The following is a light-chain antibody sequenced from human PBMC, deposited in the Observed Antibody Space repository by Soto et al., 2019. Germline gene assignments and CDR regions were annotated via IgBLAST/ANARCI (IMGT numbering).Light chain of an antibody. J-gene: IGLJ1*01. CDR3: GSYVGGNNDV. V-gene: IGLV2-8*01. Sequence: QSVLTQPPSASGSPGQSVSISCTGTSSDVGGYNYVSWYQQHPGKAPKLMIYQVNKRPSGVPDRFFGSKSGNTASLTVSGLQADYEAGYYCGSYVGGNNDVFGTGTKLTVL. CDR1: SSDVGGYNY. CDR2: QVN.